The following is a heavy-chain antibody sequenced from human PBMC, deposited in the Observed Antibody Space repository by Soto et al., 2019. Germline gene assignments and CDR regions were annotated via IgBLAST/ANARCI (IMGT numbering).Heavy chain of an antibody. Sequence: SETLSLTCTVSGGSISSLYWSGLRQPPGKGLEWTGYIYYSGSTNYNPSLKSRVTISIDTSKNQFSLKLSSVTAADTAVYYCARGYFDYGDYESDYFDYWGQGTLVTVSS. V-gene: IGHV4-59*11. CDR3: ARGYFDYGDYESDYFDY. CDR2: IYYSGST. D-gene: IGHD4-17*01. J-gene: IGHJ4*02. CDR1: GGSISSLY.